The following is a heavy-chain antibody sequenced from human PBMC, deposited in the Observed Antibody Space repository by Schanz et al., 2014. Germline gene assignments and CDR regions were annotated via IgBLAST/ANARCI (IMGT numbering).Heavy chain of an antibody. CDR2: LSGRGSRT. D-gene: IGHD2-8*02. J-gene: IGHJ5*01. Sequence: EVHLLESGGGLVQPGGSLRLSCAASGFTFSSYAMGWVRQGPGKGLEWVSSLSGRGSRTDYADSVKGRFTISRDNAKNSVYLQMHSLRAEDTALYYCARDRDAGGYDSWGQGTLVTVSS. CDR1: GFTFSSYA. CDR3: ARDRDAGGYDS. V-gene: IGHV3-23*01.